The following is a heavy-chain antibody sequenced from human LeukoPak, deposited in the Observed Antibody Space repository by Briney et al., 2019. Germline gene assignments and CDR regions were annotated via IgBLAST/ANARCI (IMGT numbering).Heavy chain of an antibody. J-gene: IGHJ6*02. CDR3: AAERRGYYDFWSGYYTGIGGYYYGIDV. V-gene: IGHV3-53*01. D-gene: IGHD3-3*01. CDR2: IYSGGST. Sequence: GGSLRLSCAASGFTVSSNYMSWVRQAPGKGLEWVSVIYSGGSTYYADSVKGRFTISRDNSKNTLYLQMNSLRAEDTAVYYCAAERRGYYDFWSGYYTGIGGYYYGIDVWGQGTTVTVSS. CDR1: GFTVSSNY.